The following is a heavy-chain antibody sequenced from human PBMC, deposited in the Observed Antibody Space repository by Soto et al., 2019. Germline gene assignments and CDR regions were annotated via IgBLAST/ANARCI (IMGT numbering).Heavy chain of an antibody. CDR1: GGSISSYY. D-gene: IGHD3-3*01. J-gene: IGHJ4*02. Sequence: QVQLQESGPGLVKPSETLSLTCTVSGGSISSYYWSWIRQPPGKGLEWIGYIYYSGSTNYNPSLKCRVTISVDKSKNQFSLKLSSVTAADTAVYYCARTLVEASMDYWGQGTLVTVSS. CDR3: ARTLVEASMDY. V-gene: IGHV4-59*08. CDR2: IYYSGST.